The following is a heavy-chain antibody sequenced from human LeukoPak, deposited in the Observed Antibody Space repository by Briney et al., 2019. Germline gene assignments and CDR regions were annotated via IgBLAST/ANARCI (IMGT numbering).Heavy chain of an antibody. CDR3: AREFITFGPDY. D-gene: IGHD3-16*01. J-gene: IGHJ4*02. CDR2: INPNSGGT. CDR1: GYTFTGYY. V-gene: IGHV1-2*02. Sequence: AASVKVSCKASGYTFTGYYMHWVRQAPGQGLEWMGWINPNSGGTNYTQKFQGRVTMTRDTSISTAYMELSRLRSDDTAVYYCAREFITFGPDYWGQGTLVTVPS.